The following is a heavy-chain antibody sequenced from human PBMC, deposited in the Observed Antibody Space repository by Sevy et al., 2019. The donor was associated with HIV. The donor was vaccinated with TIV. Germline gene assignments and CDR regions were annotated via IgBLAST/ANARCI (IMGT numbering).Heavy chain of an antibody. CDR2: IWFDGSNT. Sequence: GGSLRLSCAAPGFTFSSFGMHWVRQAPGKGLEWLAVIWFDGSNTYYADSVRGRFTITRDIAKNTLHLQMNSLRAEDTAVYYCARDLEFYDHGDYGPAFMPDFWGHGTLVTVSS. CDR1: GFTFSSFG. D-gene: IGHD4-17*01. CDR3: ARDLEFYDHGDYGPAFMPDF. J-gene: IGHJ4*01. V-gene: IGHV3-33*01.